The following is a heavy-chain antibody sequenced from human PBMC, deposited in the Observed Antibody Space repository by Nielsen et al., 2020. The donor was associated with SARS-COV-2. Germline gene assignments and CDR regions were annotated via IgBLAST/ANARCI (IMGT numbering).Heavy chain of an antibody. J-gene: IGHJ6*02. D-gene: IGHD3-10*01. V-gene: IGHV3-23*01. CDR2: ISTNGGGT. CDR1: GFTFSSYA. Sequence: ESLKISCVGSGFTFSSYAMSWVRPAPGKGLEWVFSISTNGGGTYYAEFVKGRFTISRDNSKNTLYLEMNSLRVEDTALYFCAKGNSRLSWFGELALYYYYYGMDVWGQGTTVTVS. CDR3: AKGNSRLSWFGELALYYYYYGMDV.